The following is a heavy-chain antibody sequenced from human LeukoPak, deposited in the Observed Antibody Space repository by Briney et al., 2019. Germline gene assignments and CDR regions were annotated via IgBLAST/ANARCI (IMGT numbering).Heavy chain of an antibody. Sequence: PSETLSLTCTVSGGSISSSSYYWGWIRQPPGTGLEWIGSIYYSGSTYYNPSLKSRVTISVDTSKNQFSLKLSSVTAADTAVYYCARARSSGYWPNYYYYYYMDVWGKGTTVTVSS. CDR3: ARARSSGYWPNYYYYYYMDV. CDR1: GGSISSSSYY. V-gene: IGHV4-39*07. D-gene: IGHD3-22*01. J-gene: IGHJ6*03. CDR2: IYYSGST.